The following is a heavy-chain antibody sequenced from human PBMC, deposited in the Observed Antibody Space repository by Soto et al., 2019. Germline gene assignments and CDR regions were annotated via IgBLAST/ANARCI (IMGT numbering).Heavy chain of an antibody. V-gene: IGHV1-18*01. CDR1: GYTFTSYG. J-gene: IGHJ4*02. CDR3: ARRGTYYYATDY. CDR2: ISAYNGNT. Sequence: ASVKVSCNASGYTFTSYGISLVRQAPGQGLEWMGWISAYNGNTNYAQKLQGRVTMTTDTSTSTAYMELRSLRSDDTAVYYCARRGTYYYATDYWGQGTLVTVSS. D-gene: IGHD3-10*01.